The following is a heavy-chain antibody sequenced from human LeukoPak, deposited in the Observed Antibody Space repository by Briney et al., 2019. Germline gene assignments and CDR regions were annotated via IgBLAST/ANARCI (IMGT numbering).Heavy chain of an antibody. CDR3: AKIEGSSSYYFDY. CDR1: GFTFSTYA. J-gene: IGHJ4*02. CDR2: ISYDGGST. V-gene: IGHV3-30*18. Sequence: SPRLSCAASGFTFSTYAMHWVRQAPGKGLEWVAIISYDGGSTSYADSVKGRFTISRDNSKNTLYLQMSSLRTEDTAVYYCAKIEGSSSYYFDYWGQGTLVTVSS. D-gene: IGHD6-6*01.